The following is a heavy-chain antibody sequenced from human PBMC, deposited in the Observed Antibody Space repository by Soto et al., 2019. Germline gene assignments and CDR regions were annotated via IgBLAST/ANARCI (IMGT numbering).Heavy chain of an antibody. J-gene: IGHJ4*02. CDR2: IYYTGNN. CDR1: GDSISSPHYY. V-gene: IGHV4-30-4*01. D-gene: IGHD3-22*01. Sequence: SETLSLTCTVSGDSISSPHYYWTWIRQPPGKGLEWVGYIYYTGNNFYNPALKSRVAMSVDPSTNQFSLKLASVTDADTAVYFCARGTKQKYDSTPWNGGLDYGGPGTLVTVSS. CDR3: ARGTKQKYDSTPWNGGLDY.